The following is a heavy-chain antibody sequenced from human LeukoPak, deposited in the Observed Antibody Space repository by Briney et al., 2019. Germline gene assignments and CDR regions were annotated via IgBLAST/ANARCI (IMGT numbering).Heavy chain of an antibody. D-gene: IGHD6-13*01. Sequence: ASVKVSCKASGYTFTSYAMNWVRQAPGQGLEWMGWIDTNTGNPTYAQGFTGRFVFSLDTSVSTAYLQISSLKAEDTAVYYCAREGDSSSWYVGYYWGQGTLVTVSS. CDR1: GYTFTSYA. V-gene: IGHV7-4-1*02. CDR3: AREGDSSSWYVGYY. J-gene: IGHJ4*02. CDR2: IDTNTGNP.